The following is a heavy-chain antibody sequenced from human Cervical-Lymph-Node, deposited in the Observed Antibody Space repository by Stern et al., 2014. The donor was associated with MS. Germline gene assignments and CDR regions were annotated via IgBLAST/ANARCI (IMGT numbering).Heavy chain of an antibody. J-gene: IGHJ6*02. D-gene: IGHD1-1*01. CDR1: GGTFSSYA. CDR3: ARGETGTTAHYYYGMDV. CDR2: IIPIFGTA. V-gene: IGHV1-69*01. Sequence: QLVQSGAEVKKPGSSVKVSCKASGGTFSSYAISWVRQAPGQGLEWMGXIIPIFGTANYGQKFQGRVKITADESTSTAYMELSSLRSEDTAVYYCARGETGTTAHYYYGMDVWGQGTTVTVSS.